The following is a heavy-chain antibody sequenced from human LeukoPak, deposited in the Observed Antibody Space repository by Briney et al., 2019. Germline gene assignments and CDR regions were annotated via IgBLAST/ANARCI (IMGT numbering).Heavy chain of an antibody. CDR2: ISAFTGNT. V-gene: IGHV1-18*01. J-gene: IGHJ6*03. Sequence: ASVKVSCKASGYTFTSYGISWVRQAPGQGVEWMGWISAFTGNTNYAQKLQGRVTITRNTSISTAYMELSSLRSEDTAVYYCARRRRCSSTSCYYVIGYYYYYMDVWGKGTTVTVSS. CDR3: ARRRRCSSTSCYYVIGYYYYYMDV. D-gene: IGHD2-2*01. CDR1: GYTFTSYG.